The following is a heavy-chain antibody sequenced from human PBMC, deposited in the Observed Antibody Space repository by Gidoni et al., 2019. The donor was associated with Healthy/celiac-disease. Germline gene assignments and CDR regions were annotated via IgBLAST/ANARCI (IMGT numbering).Heavy chain of an antibody. CDR2: IKSKTDGGTT. J-gene: IGHJ2*01. CDR1: GFTFSNAW. V-gene: IGHV3-15*01. CDR3: TTVDIVVVVAAEEYFDL. D-gene: IGHD2-15*01. Sequence: EVQLVESGGGLVKPGGSLRLSCAASGFTFSNAWMSWVRQAPGKGLEWVGRIKSKTDGGTTDYAAPVKGRFTISRDESKNTLYLQRNSLKTEDTAVYYCTTVDIVVVVAAEEYFDLWGRGTLVTVSS.